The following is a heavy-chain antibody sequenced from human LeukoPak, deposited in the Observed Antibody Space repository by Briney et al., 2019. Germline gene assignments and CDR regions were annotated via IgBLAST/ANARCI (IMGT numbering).Heavy chain of an antibody. V-gene: IGHV4-4*02. CDR2: IYHSGST. Sequence: SETLSLTCAVSGGSISSSNWWSWVRQPPGKGLEWIGEIYHSGSTNYNPSLKSRVTISVDKSKNQFSLKLSSVTAADTAVYYCARGKDRGVIIWNDAFDIWGQGTMVTVSS. D-gene: IGHD3-10*01. CDR3: ARGKDRGVIIWNDAFDI. J-gene: IGHJ3*02. CDR1: GGSISSSNW.